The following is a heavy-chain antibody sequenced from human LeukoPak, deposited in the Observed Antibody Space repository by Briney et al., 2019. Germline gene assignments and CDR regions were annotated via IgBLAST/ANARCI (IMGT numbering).Heavy chain of an antibody. V-gene: IGHV4-59*11. Sequence: PSETLSLTCTVSGGSISSHSWNWTRQPPGKGLEWIAYIYDSGSTNYNPALKSRVTISVDTSKNQFSLKLSSVTAADTAIYYCAKNGDRGAYCSGGTCYPYYYYYMDVWGKGTTVTISS. CDR1: GGSISSHS. CDR2: IYDSGST. J-gene: IGHJ6*03. CDR3: AKNGDRGAYCSGGTCYPYYYYYMDV. D-gene: IGHD2-15*01.